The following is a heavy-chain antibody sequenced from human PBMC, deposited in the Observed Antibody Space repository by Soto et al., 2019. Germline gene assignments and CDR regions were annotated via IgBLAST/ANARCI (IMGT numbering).Heavy chain of an antibody. D-gene: IGHD3-16*02. CDR3: AAPESDYIWGSYRPSYWYFDL. CDR2: INSDGSST. Sequence: GGSLRLSCAASGFTFSSYWMHWVRQAPGKGLVWVSRINSDGSSTSYADSVKGRFTISRDNAKNTLYLQMNSLRAEDTAVYYCAAPESDYIWGSYRPSYWYFDLWGRGTLVTVSS. J-gene: IGHJ2*01. CDR1: GFTFSSYW. V-gene: IGHV3-74*01.